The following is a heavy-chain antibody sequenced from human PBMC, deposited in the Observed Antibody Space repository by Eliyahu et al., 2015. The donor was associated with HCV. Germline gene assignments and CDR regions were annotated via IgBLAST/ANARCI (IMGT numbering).Heavy chain of an antibody. V-gene: IGHV3-49*02. J-gene: IGHJ6*03. Sequence: SKAYGGTTEYAASVKGRFTISRDDSKSIAYLQMNSLKTEDTAVYYCTRGILEAPWDYYYMDVWGKGTTVTVSS. CDR3: TRGILEAPWDYYYMDV. D-gene: IGHD1-1*01. CDR2: SKAYGGTT.